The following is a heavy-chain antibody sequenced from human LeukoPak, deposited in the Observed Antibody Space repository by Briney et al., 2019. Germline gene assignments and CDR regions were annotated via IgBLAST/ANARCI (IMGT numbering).Heavy chain of an antibody. CDR2: ITAGNGNT. V-gene: IGHV1-18*01. CDR1: GYNFNSYG. CDR3: ARDLARGYSYGYNAFDI. J-gene: IGHJ3*02. D-gene: IGHD5-18*01. Sequence: GASVKVSCKASGYNFNSYGIGWVRQAPRQGLEWMGWITAGNGNTNYAQKVRGRVTMTTDTSTSTAYMELRSLRSDDTAVYFCARDLARGYSYGYNAFDIWGQGTMVTVSS.